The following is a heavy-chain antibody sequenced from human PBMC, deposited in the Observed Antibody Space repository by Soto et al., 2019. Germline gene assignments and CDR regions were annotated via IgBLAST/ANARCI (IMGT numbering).Heavy chain of an antibody. V-gene: IGHV3-33*08. CDR2: IWYDGSQR. Sequence: AGSMDISSAASGFTVWSYAMHGVRQAPGKGLEWVAVIWYDGSQRYYADFVRGRFTISRDNSQNTLYLQMTSLRAEDTAVYYCARIDDYGDYVTDYWGQGALVTVS. CDR3: ARIDDYGDYVTDY. CDR1: GFTVWSYA. D-gene: IGHD4-17*01. J-gene: IGHJ4*02.